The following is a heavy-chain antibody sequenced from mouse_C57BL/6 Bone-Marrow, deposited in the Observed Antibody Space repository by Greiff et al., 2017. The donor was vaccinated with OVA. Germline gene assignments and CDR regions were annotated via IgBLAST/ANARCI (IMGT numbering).Heavy chain of an antibody. CDR1: GFSLTSYA. J-gene: IGHJ1*03. Sequence: VQLQQSGPGLVAPSQSLSITCTVSGFSLTSYAISWVRQPPGKGLEWLGVIWPGGGTNYNSALNSSMSISKDNSTSQVFLKMNSLQTDDTARYYGARSHDYDVGYWYFDVWGTGTTVTVSS. V-gene: IGHV2-9-1*01. CDR2: IWPGGGT. CDR3: ARSHDYDVGYWYFDV. D-gene: IGHD2-4*01.